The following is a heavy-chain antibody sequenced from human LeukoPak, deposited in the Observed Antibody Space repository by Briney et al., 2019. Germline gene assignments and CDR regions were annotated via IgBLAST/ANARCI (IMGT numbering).Heavy chain of an antibody. CDR1: GYTFTSYY. Sequence: ASVKVSCKASGYTFTSYYMHWVRQAPGQGLEWMGIINPSGGSTSYAQKFQGRVTMTRDTSTSTVYMELSSLRSEDTAVYYCASYDSSRDYFDYWGQGTLVTVSS. CDR2: INPSGGST. D-gene: IGHD3-22*01. V-gene: IGHV1-46*01. J-gene: IGHJ4*02. CDR3: ASYDSSRDYFDY.